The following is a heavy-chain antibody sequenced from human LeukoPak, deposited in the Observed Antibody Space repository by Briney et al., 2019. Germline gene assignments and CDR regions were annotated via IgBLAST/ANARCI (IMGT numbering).Heavy chain of an antibody. CDR1: GFTFTNHW. CDR3: AKSGSSVFWS. CDR2: IKEDGSEK. D-gene: IGHD3-3*02. V-gene: IGHV3-7*03. Sequence: GGSLRLSCAASGFTFTNHWMSWVRQAPGRGLEWVANIKEDGSEKYYVDSVKGRFTVSRDNVKNSLFLQMNSLRVDDTAVYYCAKSGSSVFWSWGQGTLVTVSS. J-gene: IGHJ5*02.